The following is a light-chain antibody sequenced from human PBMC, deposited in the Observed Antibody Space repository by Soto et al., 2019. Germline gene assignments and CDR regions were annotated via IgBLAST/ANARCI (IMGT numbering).Light chain of an antibody. CDR1: QSVSTF. V-gene: IGKV3-11*01. CDR3: QQRSNWLT. J-gene: IGKJ4*01. Sequence: EIVLTQSPATLALSPGERATLSCRASQSVSTFLAWYQQKPGQSPRLLIYDASRRATGIPARFSGSGSGTDFTLTISSLEPEDFAVYYCQQRSNWLTFGGGTKVEIK. CDR2: DAS.